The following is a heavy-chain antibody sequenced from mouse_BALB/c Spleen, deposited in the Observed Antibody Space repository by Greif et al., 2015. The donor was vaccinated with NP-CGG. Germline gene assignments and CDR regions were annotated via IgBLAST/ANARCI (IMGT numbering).Heavy chain of an antibody. V-gene: IGHV1-80*01. CDR1: GYAFSSYW. CDR3: ARVGNYYFDY. CDR2: IYPGYGDT. D-gene: IGHD2-1*01. J-gene: IGHJ2*01. Sequence: LVESGAELVRPGSSVKISCKASGYAFSSYWMNWVKQRPGQGLEWIGQIYPGYGDTNYNGKFKGKATLTADKSSSTAYMQLSSLTSEDSAVYFCARVGNYYFDYWGQGTTLTVSS.